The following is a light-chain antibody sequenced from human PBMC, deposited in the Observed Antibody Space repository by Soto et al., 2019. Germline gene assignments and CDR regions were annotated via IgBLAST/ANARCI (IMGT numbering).Light chain of an antibody. J-gene: IGKJ2*01. CDR2: GAY. Sequence: ENGLTQSPGTLSLSPGERATLSCRSSESVSSSYLAWYQQKPGQAPRLLIYGAYSRATGIPDRSSGSGSGTDFTLTISRLEPEDFAVYYCQQYGSSLYPVGQGTKLEI. CDR1: ESVSSSY. CDR3: QQYGSSLYP. V-gene: IGKV3-20*01.